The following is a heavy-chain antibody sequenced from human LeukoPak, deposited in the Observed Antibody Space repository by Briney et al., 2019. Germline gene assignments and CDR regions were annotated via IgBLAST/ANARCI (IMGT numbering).Heavy chain of an antibody. Sequence: GGSLRLSCAASGFNFIDYSMNWVLQAPGKGLEWISYIGISSGNTKYADSVKGRFTISRDKARNSLYLQMNSLRVEDTAVYYCARDHRYAFDNWGHGTLVTVSS. D-gene: IGHD5-12*01. CDR2: IGISSGNT. J-gene: IGHJ4*01. V-gene: IGHV3-48*01. CDR3: ARDHRYAFDN. CDR1: GFNFIDYS.